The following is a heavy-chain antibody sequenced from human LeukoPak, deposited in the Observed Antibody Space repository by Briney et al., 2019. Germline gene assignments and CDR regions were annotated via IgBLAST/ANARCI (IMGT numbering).Heavy chain of an antibody. CDR2: IYYSGST. V-gene: IGHV4-39*07. CDR3: ARVIAAAGCYYFDY. Sequence: SETLSLTCTVSGGSLSSSSYYWGWLRQPPGTGLGWLGSIYYSGSTYYNPSLKSRVTISVDTSKNQFSLKLSSVTAADTAVYYCARVIAAAGCYYFDYWGQGTLVTVSS. D-gene: IGHD6-13*01. J-gene: IGHJ4*02. CDR1: GGSLSSSSYY.